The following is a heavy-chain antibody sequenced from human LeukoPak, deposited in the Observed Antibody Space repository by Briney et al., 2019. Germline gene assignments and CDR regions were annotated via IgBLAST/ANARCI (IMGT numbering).Heavy chain of an antibody. D-gene: IGHD2-2*01. Sequence: GASVKVSCTASGYTFTSYAMNWVRQAPGQGLEWMGWINTNTGNPTYAQGFTGRFVFSLDTSVSTAYLQISSLKAEDTAVYYCARDHVKLGSSFHPFDAFDVWGQGTLVTVSS. CDR1: GYTFTSYA. V-gene: IGHV7-4-1*02. J-gene: IGHJ3*01. CDR3: ARDHVKLGSSFHPFDAFDV. CDR2: INTNTGNP.